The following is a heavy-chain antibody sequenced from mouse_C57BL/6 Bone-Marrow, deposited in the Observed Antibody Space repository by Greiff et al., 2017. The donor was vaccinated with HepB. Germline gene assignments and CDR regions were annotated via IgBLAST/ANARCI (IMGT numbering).Heavy chain of an antibody. V-gene: IGHV3-6*01. Sequence: EVQLLESGPGLVKPSQSLSLTCSVTGYSITSGYYWNWIRQFPGNKLEWMGYISYDGSNNYNPSLKNRISITRDTSKNQFFLKLNSVTTEDTATYYCAREGLYYYGSLWYFDVWGTGTTVTVSS. J-gene: IGHJ1*03. CDR1: GYSITSGYY. CDR2: ISYDGSN. CDR3: AREGLYYYGSLWYFDV. D-gene: IGHD1-1*01.